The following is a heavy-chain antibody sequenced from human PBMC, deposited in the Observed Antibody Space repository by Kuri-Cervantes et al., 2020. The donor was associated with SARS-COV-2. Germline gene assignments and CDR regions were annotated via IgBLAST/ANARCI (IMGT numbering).Heavy chain of an antibody. CDR3: ARVRAYNWKHPGWFDP. D-gene: IGHD1-20*01. J-gene: IGHJ5*02. CDR2: IYYSGST. Sequence: SETLSLTCTVSGGSISSYYWSWIRQPPGKGLEWIGYIYYSGSTNYNPSLKSRVTISVDTSKNQFSLKLSSVTAADTAVYYCARVRAYNWKHPGWFDPWGQETLVTVSS. CDR1: GGSISSYY. V-gene: IGHV4-59*01.